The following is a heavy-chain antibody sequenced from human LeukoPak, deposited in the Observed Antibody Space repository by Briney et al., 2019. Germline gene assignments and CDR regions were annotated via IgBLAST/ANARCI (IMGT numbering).Heavy chain of an antibody. CDR1: GYSFISYW. J-gene: IGHJ4*02. V-gene: IGHV5-10-1*01. CDR2: IDPSDSYT. Sequence: GESLKISCKGSGYSFISYWISWVRQMPGKGLEWMGRIDPSDSYTNYSPSFQGHVTISADKSINTAYLQWSSLKASDTAVHYCARLVSGWYFDYWGQGTLVTVSS. CDR3: ARLVSGWYFDY. D-gene: IGHD6-19*01.